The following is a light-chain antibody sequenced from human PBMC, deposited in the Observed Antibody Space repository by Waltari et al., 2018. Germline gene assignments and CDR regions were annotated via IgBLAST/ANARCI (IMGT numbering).Light chain of an antibody. Sequence: IVLKQSPATLSLSPGDRATISCRASQSVSSYLAWYQQKRGQAPRLLIYDAFNRAPGIPARFRGSGSGTDFTLTISSLGPEDFAVYYCQQRGSWPSITFGQGTRLEIK. CDR1: QSVSSY. CDR2: DAF. CDR3: QQRGSWPSIT. V-gene: IGKV3-11*01. J-gene: IGKJ5*01.